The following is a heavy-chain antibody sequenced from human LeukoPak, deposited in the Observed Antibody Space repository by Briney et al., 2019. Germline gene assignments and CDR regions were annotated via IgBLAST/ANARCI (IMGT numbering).Heavy chain of an antibody. Sequence: GGSLRLSCAASGFTFDDYATHWVRQAPGKGLEWVSGISWNSGSIGYADSVKGRFTISRDNAKNSLYLQMNSLRAEDTALYYCAKDQGTMIVVNTFDYWGQGTLVTVSS. V-gene: IGHV3-9*01. CDR3: AKDQGTMIVVNTFDY. CDR2: ISWNSGSI. D-gene: IGHD3-22*01. J-gene: IGHJ4*02. CDR1: GFTFDDYA.